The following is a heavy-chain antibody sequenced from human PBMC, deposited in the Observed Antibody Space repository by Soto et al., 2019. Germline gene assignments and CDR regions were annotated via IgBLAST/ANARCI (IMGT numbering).Heavy chain of an antibody. CDR3: ARESYRGFNWFDP. D-gene: IGHD3-16*02. V-gene: IGHV3-30-3*01. CDR1: GFTFRSYA. J-gene: IGHJ5*02. CDR2: ISYDGSNK. Sequence: QVQLVESGGGVVQPGRSLRLSCAASGFTFRSYAMHWVRQAPGKGLEWVAVISYDGSNKYYADSVKGRFTISRDNSKNTLYLLMNSLRAEDTAVYYCARESYRGFNWFDPWGQGTLVTVSS.